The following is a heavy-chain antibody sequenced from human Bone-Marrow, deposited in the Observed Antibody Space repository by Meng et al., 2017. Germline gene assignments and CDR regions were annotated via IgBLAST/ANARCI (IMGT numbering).Heavy chain of an antibody. D-gene: IGHD3-16*01. CDR3: ATLRPKGYFDL. CDR2: IYTSGST. CDR1: GGSISSGGYY. J-gene: IGHJ2*01. Sequence: SETLSLTCTVSGGSISSGGYYWSWIRQPAGKGLEWIGRIYTSGSTNYNPSLKSRVTMSVDTSKNQFSLKLSSVTAADTAVYYCATLRPKGYFDLWGRGTLVTVSS. V-gene: IGHV4-61*02.